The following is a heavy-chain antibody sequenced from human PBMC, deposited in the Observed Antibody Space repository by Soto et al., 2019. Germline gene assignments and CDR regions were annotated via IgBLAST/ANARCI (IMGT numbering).Heavy chain of an antibody. CDR3: AKCMQAYWNYDDLHI. V-gene: IGHV3-23*01. CDR2: ITASGGST. CDR1: GFTFSSYS. Sequence: GGSLRLSCAASGFTFSSYSMTWVRQAPGKGLEWVAHITASGGSTYYADSVRGRFTISRDTSRNTLYLQMNSLRAEDTALYYCAKCMQAYWNYDDLHIQGQGPMVTVSS. D-gene: IGHD1-7*01. J-gene: IGHJ3*02.